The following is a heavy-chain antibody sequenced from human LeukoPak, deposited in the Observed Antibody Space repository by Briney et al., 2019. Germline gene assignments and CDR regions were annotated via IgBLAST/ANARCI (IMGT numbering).Heavy chain of an antibody. CDR1: GGSISSYY. V-gene: IGHV4-34*01. J-gene: IGHJ3*01. D-gene: IGHD3-22*01. Sequence: SETLSLTCTVSGGSISSYYWSWIRQPPGKGLEWIGEINHSGSTNYNPSLKSRVTISVDTSKNQFSLKMRSVTAADTAVYYCARVVVVITMSAFDVWGQGTTVTVSS. CDR2: INHSGST. CDR3: ARVVVVITMSAFDV.